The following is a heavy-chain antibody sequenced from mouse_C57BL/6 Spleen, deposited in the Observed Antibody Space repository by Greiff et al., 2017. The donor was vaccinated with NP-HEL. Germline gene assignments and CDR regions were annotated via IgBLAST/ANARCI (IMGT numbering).Heavy chain of an antibody. Sequence: VKLQQPGAELVRPGSSVKLSCKASGYTFTSYWMHWVKQRPIQGLEWIGNIDPSDSETHYNQKFKDKATLTVDKSSSTAYMQLSSLTSEDSAVYYCARRGYSNLYAMDYWGQGTSVTVSS. CDR3: ARRGYSNLYAMDY. V-gene: IGHV1-52*01. D-gene: IGHD2-5*01. J-gene: IGHJ4*01. CDR2: IDPSDSET. CDR1: GYTFTSYW.